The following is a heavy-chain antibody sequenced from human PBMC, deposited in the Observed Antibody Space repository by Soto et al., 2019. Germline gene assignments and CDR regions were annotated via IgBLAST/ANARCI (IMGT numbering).Heavy chain of an antibody. CDR3: ARDPGYYDSSGYYNWFDP. V-gene: IGHV3-48*02. CDR1: GFTFSSYS. D-gene: IGHD3-22*01. Sequence: GGSLRLSCAASGFTFSSYSMNWVRQAPGKGLEWVSYISSSSSTIYYADSVKGRFTISRDNAKNSLYLQMNSLRDEDTAVYYCARDPGYYDSSGYYNWFDPWGQGTLVTVSS. CDR2: ISSSSSTI. J-gene: IGHJ5*02.